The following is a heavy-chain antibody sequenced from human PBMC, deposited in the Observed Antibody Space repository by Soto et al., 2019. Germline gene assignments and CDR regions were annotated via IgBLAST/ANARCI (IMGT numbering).Heavy chain of an antibody. D-gene: IGHD1-1*01. CDR2: ISSSGSTI. V-gene: IGHV3-48*03. J-gene: IGHJ4*02. CDR1: GFTFSSYE. CDR3: ARDDRWNDSNDFDY. Sequence: EVQLVESGGGLVQPGGSLRLSCAASGFTFSSYEMNWVRQAPGKGLEWVSYISSSGSTIYYADSVKGRFTISRDNAKNSLYLQMNSLRAEDTAVYYCARDDRWNDSNDFDYWGQGTLVTVSS.